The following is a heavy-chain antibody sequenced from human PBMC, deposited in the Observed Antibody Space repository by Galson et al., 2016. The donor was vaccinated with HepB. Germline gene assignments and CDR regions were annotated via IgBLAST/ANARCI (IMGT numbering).Heavy chain of an antibody. D-gene: IGHD3-3*01. CDR1: GFNFRSYA. CDR3: ARPRHYDFWSGYSD. CDR2: ISYDGSSK. V-gene: IGHV3-30-3*01. Sequence: SLRLSCAASGFNFRSYAMHWVRQAPGKGLEWVAVISYDGSSKSYADSVKGRFTISRDNSKSTLYVQMNSLRAEDTAVYYCARPRHYDFWSGYSDWGQGALVTVSS. J-gene: IGHJ4*02.